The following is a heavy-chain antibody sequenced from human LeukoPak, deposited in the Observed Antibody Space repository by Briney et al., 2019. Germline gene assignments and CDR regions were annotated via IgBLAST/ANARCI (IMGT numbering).Heavy chain of an antibody. CDR1: GYTFTGYY. CDR2: INPNSGGT. CDR3: ARATTRLVVAATLAY. Sequence: ASVKVSCKASGYTFTGYYMHWVRQAPGQGLEWMGWINPNSGGTNYAQKFQGRVTMTRDTSISTAYMELSRLRSDDTAVHYCARATTRLVVAATLAYWGQGTLVTVSS. D-gene: IGHD2-15*01. V-gene: IGHV1-2*02. J-gene: IGHJ4*02.